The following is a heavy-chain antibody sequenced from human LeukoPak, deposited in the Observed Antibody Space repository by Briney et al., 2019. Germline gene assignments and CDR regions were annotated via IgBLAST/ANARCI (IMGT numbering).Heavy chain of an antibody. V-gene: IGHV1-69*13. Sequence: ASVKVSCKASGGTFSSYAISWVRQAPGQGLEWMGGIIPIFGTANYAQKFQGRVTITADESTSTAYMELSSLRSEDTAVYYCARGENTAMVLRPWGQGTLVTVSS. CDR2: IIPIFGTA. D-gene: IGHD5-18*01. CDR1: GGTFSSYA. J-gene: IGHJ5*02. CDR3: ARGENTAMVLRP.